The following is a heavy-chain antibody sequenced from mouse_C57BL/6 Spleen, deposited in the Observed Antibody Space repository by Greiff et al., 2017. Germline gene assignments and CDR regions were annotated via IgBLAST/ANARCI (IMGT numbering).Heavy chain of an antibody. J-gene: IGHJ4*01. V-gene: IGHV1-82*01. CDR1: GYAFSSSW. CDR3: ARRDYGFYYAMDY. CDR2: IYPGDGDT. Sequence: QVQLQQSGPELVKPGASVKISCKASGYAFSSSWMNWVKQRPGKGLEWIGLIYPGDGDTNYNGKFKGKATLTADKSSSTAYMQLSSLTSEDSAVYFCARRDYGFYYAMDYWGQGTSVTVSS. D-gene: IGHD1-1*01.